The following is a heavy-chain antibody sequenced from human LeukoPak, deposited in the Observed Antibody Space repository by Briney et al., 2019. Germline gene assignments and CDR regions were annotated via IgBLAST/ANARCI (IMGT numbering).Heavy chain of an antibody. V-gene: IGHV1-46*01. CDR3: ATPGYYYDSSGYYNFDY. D-gene: IGHD3-22*01. CDR2: INPSGGST. J-gene: IGHJ4*02. Sequence: ASVKVSCTASGYTFTSYYMHWVRQAPGQGLEWMGIINPSGGSTSYAQKFQGRVTMTRDTSTSTVYMELSSLRSEDTAVYYCATPGYYYDSSGYYNFDYWGQGTLVTVSS. CDR1: GYTFTSYY.